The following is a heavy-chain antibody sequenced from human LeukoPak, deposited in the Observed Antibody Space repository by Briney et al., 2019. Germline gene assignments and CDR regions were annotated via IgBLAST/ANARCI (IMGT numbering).Heavy chain of an antibody. D-gene: IGHD6-13*01. Sequence: SETLSLTCAVYGGSFSGYYWSWIRQPPGKGLEWIGEINHSGSTNYNPSLKSRVTISVDTSKNQFSLKLSSVTAADTAVYYCARGEAAAGIGYYYYGMDVWGQGTTVTVSS. CDR3: ARGEAAAGIGYYYYGMDV. V-gene: IGHV4-34*01. J-gene: IGHJ6*02. CDR1: GGSFSGYY. CDR2: INHSGST.